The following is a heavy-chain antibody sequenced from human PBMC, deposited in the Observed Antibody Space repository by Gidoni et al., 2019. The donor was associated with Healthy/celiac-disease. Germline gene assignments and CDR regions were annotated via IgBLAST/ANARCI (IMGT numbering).Heavy chain of an antibody. CDR1: GFTFTSSA. Sequence: QMQLVQSGPEVKKPGTSVKVSCKASGFTFTSSAVQWVRQARGQRLEWIGWIVVGSGNTNYAQKFQERVTITRDMSTSTAYMELSSLRSEDTAVYYCAAGIQEQLEFDPWGQGTLVTVSS. V-gene: IGHV1-58*01. CDR2: IVVGSGNT. CDR3: AAGIQEQLEFDP. J-gene: IGHJ5*02. D-gene: IGHD1-1*01.